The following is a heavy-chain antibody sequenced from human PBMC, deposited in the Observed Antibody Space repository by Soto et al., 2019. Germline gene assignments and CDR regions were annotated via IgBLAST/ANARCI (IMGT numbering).Heavy chain of an antibody. Sequence: EVQLVESGGVLVQPGGSLKLSCAASGFTFSGSAMHWVRQASGKGLEGVGLIRSKAKSYATVYAASVKGRFTISRDDSKNTAYLQMNSLKTEDTAVYYCTRLGIAAAGTVYWGQGTLVTVSS. J-gene: IGHJ4*02. CDR2: IRSKAKSYAT. V-gene: IGHV3-73*02. CDR1: GFTFSGSA. CDR3: TRLGIAAAGTVY. D-gene: IGHD6-13*01.